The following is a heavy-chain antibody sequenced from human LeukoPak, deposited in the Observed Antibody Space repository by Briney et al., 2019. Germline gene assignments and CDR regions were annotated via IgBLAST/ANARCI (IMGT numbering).Heavy chain of an antibody. D-gene: IGHD4-17*01. CDR2: INPNSGTT. Sequence: GASVEVSCKASGYTFTSYHMHWVRQAPGQGLEWMGIINPNSGTTTYAQKFQGRVTVTSDTSTSTVYMELSSLRSEDTAMYYCASGDVTVTNNFDYWGQGTLVTVSS. CDR3: ASGDVTVTNNFDY. J-gene: IGHJ4*02. V-gene: IGHV1-46*01. CDR1: GYTFTSYH.